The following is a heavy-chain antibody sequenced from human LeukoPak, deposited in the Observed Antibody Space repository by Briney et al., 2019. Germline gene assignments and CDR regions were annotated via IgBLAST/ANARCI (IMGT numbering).Heavy chain of an antibody. Sequence: GRSLRLSCAASGFTFSSYGMHWVRQAPGKGLEWVAVISYDGSNKYYADSVKGRFTIPRDNSKNTLYLQMNSLRAEDTAVYYCAKDPYSRYCSSTSCYRHYYGMDVWGQGTTVTVSS. J-gene: IGHJ6*02. CDR3: AKDPYSRYCSSTSCYRHYYGMDV. V-gene: IGHV3-30*18. CDR1: GFTFSSYG. D-gene: IGHD2-2*01. CDR2: ISYDGSNK.